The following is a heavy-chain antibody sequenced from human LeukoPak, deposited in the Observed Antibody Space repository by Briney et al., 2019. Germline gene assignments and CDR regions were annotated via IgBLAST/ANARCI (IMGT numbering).Heavy chain of an antibody. J-gene: IGHJ4*02. CDR2: ISGGGGIT. D-gene: IGHD6-19*01. CDR1: GFTFSSYA. CDR3: AKTMTAGYSSGPSDY. Sequence: PGRSLRLSCAASGFTFSSYAMSWVRQAPGKGLEWVSVISGGGGITYYVDSVKGRFTISRDNAKNTLYLLMNSLRAEDTAVFYCAKTMTAGYSSGPSDYWGQGTLVTVSS. V-gene: IGHV3-23*01.